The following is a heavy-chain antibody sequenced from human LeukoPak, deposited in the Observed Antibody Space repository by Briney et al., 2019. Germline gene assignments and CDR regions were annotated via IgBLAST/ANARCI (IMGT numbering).Heavy chain of an antibody. D-gene: IGHD6-19*01. CDR1: GFTFSSYA. CDR2: ISGSGGST. CDR3: AKSTYSSGWSWDY. V-gene: IGHV3-23*01. J-gene: IGHJ4*02. Sequence: GGSLRLSCAAPGFTFSSYAMSSVRQAPGEGLEWGSAISGSGGSTYYADSVKGRFTIPRDNSKHTLYLQMNSLRAEDTAVYYCAKSTYSSGWSWDYWGQGTLVTVSS.